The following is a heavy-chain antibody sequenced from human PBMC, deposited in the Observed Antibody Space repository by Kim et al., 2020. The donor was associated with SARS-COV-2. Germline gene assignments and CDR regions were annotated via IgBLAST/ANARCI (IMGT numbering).Heavy chain of an antibody. V-gene: IGHV3-21*01. J-gene: IGHJ4*02. CDR3: ARARENYRSWFFDY. D-gene: IGHD6-13*01. Sequence: ADSVKGRFTISRDNAKNSLYLQMNSLRAEDTAVYYCARARENYRSWFFDYWGQGTLVTVSS.